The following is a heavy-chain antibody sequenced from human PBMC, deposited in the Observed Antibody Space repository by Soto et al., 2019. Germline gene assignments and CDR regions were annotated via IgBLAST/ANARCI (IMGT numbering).Heavy chain of an antibody. CDR2: IYYSGTT. CDR3: AKLPWALYGAICPP. Sequence: QVQLQESGPGLVKPSETLSLTCTVSGGSISNYYWTWIRQPPGKGLQWIGYIYYSGTTNYNPSLKTPVAIAVDTSRNHAALLVTSLAAAATALYFCAKLPWALYGAICPPWGQGALVTVSS. J-gene: IGHJ5*02. V-gene: IGHV4-59*01. CDR1: GGSISNYY. D-gene: IGHD4-17*01.